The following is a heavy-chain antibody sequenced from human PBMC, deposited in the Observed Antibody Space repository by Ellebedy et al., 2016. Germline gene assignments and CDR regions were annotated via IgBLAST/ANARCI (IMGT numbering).Heavy chain of an antibody. J-gene: IGHJ4*02. Sequence: GESLKISXATSGLPFRMFFMSWVRQTPGKGLEWVSTISGDGGKTYVVDSVKGRFTISRDNSRNTVYLQMNSLGVDDTGVYYCRQGHYADYWGQGTLVTVSS. D-gene: IGHD3-16*01. V-gene: IGHV3-23*01. CDR3: RQGHYADY. CDR1: GLPFRMFF. CDR2: ISGDGGKT.